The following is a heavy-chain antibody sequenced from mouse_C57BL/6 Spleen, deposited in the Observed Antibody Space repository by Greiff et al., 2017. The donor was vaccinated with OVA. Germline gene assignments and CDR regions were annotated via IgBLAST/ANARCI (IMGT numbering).Heavy chain of an antibody. Sequence: EVNVVESGGGLVKPGGSLKLSCAASGFTFSSYAMSWVRQTPEKRLEWVATISDGGSYTYYPDNVKGRFTISRDNAKNNLYLQMSHLKSEDTAMYYCAREDTTAYFDYWGQGTTLTVSS. CDR2: ISDGGSYT. CDR3: AREDTTAYFDY. V-gene: IGHV5-4*01. CDR1: GFTFSSYA. J-gene: IGHJ2*01. D-gene: IGHD1-2*01.